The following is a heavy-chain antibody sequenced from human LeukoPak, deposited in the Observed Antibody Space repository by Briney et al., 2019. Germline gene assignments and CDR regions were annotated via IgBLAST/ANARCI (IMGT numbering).Heavy chain of an antibody. Sequence: AAVTVSCTVSGYTLTELSMHWVRQAPGKGLEWMGGFDPEDGETIYAQKFQGRVTMTEDTSTDTAYMELSSLRSEDTAVYYCATKEAAMDETAFDYWGQGTLVTVSS. CDR3: ATKEAAMDETAFDY. D-gene: IGHD5-18*01. V-gene: IGHV1-24*01. J-gene: IGHJ4*02. CDR1: GYTLTELS. CDR2: FDPEDGET.